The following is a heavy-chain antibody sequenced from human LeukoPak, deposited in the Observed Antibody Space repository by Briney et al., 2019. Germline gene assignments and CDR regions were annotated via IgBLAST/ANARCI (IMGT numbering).Heavy chain of an antibody. CDR2: IYYSGST. CDR1: GGSISSYY. J-gene: IGHJ4*02. D-gene: IGHD2-15*01. V-gene: IGHV4-59*08. CDR3: TRNAGSVGASYDY. Sequence: SETLSLTCNVSGGSISSYYWSWIRQPPGKGLEWIGYIYYSGSTNYNPSLKNRVTTSVDTSKNQFSLKLTSVTAADTAVYYCTRNAGSVGASYDYWGQGTLVTVSS.